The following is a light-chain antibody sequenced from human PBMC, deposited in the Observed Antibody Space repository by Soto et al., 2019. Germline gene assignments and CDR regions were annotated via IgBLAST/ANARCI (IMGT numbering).Light chain of an antibody. CDR1: QTIYSF. CDR2: KAS. Sequence: DIQMTQSPSTLSASVGDRVTIACRASQTIYSFLAWYQQKPGTAPKLLVYKASTLESGVPSRFSGSGSGKDFTLTSSSLQPDDFAIYYCQQYTSYPITFGKGTRLEIK. CDR3: QQYTSYPIT. J-gene: IGKJ5*01. V-gene: IGKV1-5*03.